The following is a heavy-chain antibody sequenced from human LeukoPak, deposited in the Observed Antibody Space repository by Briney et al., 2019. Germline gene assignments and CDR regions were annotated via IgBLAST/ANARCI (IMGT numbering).Heavy chain of an antibody. D-gene: IGHD3-10*01. CDR2: ISERGGST. Sequence: GGSLRLSCVVSGISLSNYAMTWVRQAPGKGLEWVSYISERGGSTTYTDSVKGRFTISRDTSLNTLYLQMNNLRAEDTAVYFCAKRGVVIRGILVIGYHQEAYHYDFWGQGVLVTVSS. V-gene: IGHV3-23*01. CDR1: GISLSNYA. CDR3: AKRGVVIRGILVIGYHQEAYHYDF. J-gene: IGHJ4*02.